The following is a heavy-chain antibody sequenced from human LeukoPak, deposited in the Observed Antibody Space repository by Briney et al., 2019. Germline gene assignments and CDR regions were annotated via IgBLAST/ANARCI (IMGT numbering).Heavy chain of an antibody. D-gene: IGHD6-13*01. V-gene: IGHV4-30-2*01. J-gene: IGHJ5*02. CDR1: GGSISSGGYY. CDR3: AREPQMPTSSPAGKRVGWFDP. Sequence: PSETLSLTCTVSGGSISSGGYYWSWIRQPPGKGLEWIGYIYHSGSTYYNPSLKSRVTISVDRSKNQFSLKLSSVTAADTAVYYCAREPQMPTSSPAGKRVGWFDPWGQGTLVTVSS. CDR2: IYHSGST.